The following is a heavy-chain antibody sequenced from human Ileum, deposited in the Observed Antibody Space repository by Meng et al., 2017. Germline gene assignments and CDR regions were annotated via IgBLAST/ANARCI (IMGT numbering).Heavy chain of an antibody. V-gene: IGHV3-33*01. CDR2: ILNDGNNK. D-gene: IGHD3-16*01. CDR1: GFTFSSYG. Sequence: GGSLRLSCAASGFTFSSYGMHWVRQAPGKGLKWVALILNDGNNKIYGDSVKGRFTLSRDNSNNTVDLEMSSLRVEDTAVYYCARAEEGIMAYIIDYWGQGALVTVSS. CDR3: ARAEEGIMAYIIDY. J-gene: IGHJ4*02.